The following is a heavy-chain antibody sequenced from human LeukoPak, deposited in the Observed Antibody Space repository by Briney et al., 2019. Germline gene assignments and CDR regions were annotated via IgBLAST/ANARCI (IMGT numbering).Heavy chain of an antibody. CDR2: IIPIFGTA. Sequence: SVEASCKASGGTFSSYAISWVRQAPGQGLEWMGGIIPIFGTANYAQKFQGRVTITADESASTAYMELSSLRSEDTAVYYCARELGYCSSTSCYVYYYYYGMDVWGQGTTVTVSS. CDR1: GGTFSSYA. CDR3: ARELGYCSSTSCYVYYYYYGMDV. V-gene: IGHV1-69*13. J-gene: IGHJ6*02. D-gene: IGHD2-2*01.